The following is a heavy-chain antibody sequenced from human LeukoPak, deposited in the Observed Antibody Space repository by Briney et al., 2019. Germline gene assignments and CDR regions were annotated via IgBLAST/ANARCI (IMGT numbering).Heavy chain of an antibody. J-gene: IGHJ4*02. D-gene: IGHD3-22*01. V-gene: IGHV1-69*05. CDR3: ARDSDSSGYYLRWLDY. CDR2: IIPIFGTA. Sequence: SVKVSCKASGGTFSSYAISWVRQAPGRGLEWMGRIIPIFGTANYAQKFQGRVTITTDESTSTAYMELSSLRSEDTAVYYCARDSDSSGYYLRWLDYWGQGTLVTVSS. CDR1: GGTFSSYA.